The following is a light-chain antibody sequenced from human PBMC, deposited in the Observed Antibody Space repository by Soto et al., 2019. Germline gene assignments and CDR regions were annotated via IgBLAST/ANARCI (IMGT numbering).Light chain of an antibody. CDR3: SSFAGNNNRGV. CDR2: EVT. CDR1: SSDVGGYNY. J-gene: IGLJ1*01. V-gene: IGLV2-8*01. Sequence: QSALTQPPSASGSPGQSVTISCTGTSSDVGGYNYVSWYQQHPGKAPKLMIYEVTQRPSGVPDRFSGSKSGNTASLTVSGLQAEDEDDYYCSSFAGNNNRGVFGSGTKLTVL.